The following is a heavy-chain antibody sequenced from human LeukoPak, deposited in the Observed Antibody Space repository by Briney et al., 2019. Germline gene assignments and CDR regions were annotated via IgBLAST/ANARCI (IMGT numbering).Heavy chain of an antibody. CDR1: GFTFSSYG. Sequence: GRSLRLSCAASGFTFSSYGMHWVRQAPGKGLEWVAVTWYDGSNKYYADSVKGRFTISRDNSKNTLYLQMNSLRAEDTAVYYCARDFNYYGSGSPSGYWGQGTLVTVSS. V-gene: IGHV3-33*01. J-gene: IGHJ4*02. CDR3: ARDFNYYGSGSPSGY. D-gene: IGHD3-10*01. CDR2: TWYDGSNK.